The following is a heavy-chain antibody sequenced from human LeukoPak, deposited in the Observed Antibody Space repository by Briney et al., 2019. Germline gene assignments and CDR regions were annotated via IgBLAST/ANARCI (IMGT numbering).Heavy chain of an antibody. CDR1: GFTFSTYW. Sequence: GGSLRLSCAASGFTFSTYWMHWVRQAPGKELVWVSRISHDGSSSSYADSVKGRFTISRDNAKNTLYLQMNSLRADDTAVYYCARAGYPYAFDIWGQGTMVTVSS. CDR3: ARAGYPYAFDI. J-gene: IGHJ3*02. V-gene: IGHV3-74*01. CDR2: ISHDGSSS. D-gene: IGHD5-18*01.